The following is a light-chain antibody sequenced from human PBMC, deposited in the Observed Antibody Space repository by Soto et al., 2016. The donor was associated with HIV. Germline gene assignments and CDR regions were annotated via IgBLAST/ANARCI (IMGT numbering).Light chain of an antibody. Sequence: SSELTQDPAVSVALGQTVRITCQGDSLRRYYASWYQQKPGQAPELVIYGKNKRPSGIPDRFSGSNSGDTGSLTITGAQAEDEADYYCNSRDSSGNHVVFGGGTKLIVL. CDR1: SLRRYY. V-gene: IGLV3-19*01. CDR3: NSRDSSGNHVV. J-gene: IGLJ3*02. CDR2: GKN.